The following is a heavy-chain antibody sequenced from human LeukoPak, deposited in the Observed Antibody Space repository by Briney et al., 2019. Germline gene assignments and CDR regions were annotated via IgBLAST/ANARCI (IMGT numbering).Heavy chain of an antibody. CDR1: GFTFSTYS. D-gene: IGHD3-9*01. CDR3: ARDQPNYDILTGYYPFDY. J-gene: IGHJ4*02. Sequence: GGSLRLSCAASGFTFSTYSLNWVRQAPGKGLEWVSSISSSSSYIYYADSVKGRFTISRDNAKNSLYLQMNSLRAEDTAVYYCARDQPNYDILTGYYPFDYWGQGTLVTVSS. V-gene: IGHV3-21*01. CDR2: ISSSSSYI.